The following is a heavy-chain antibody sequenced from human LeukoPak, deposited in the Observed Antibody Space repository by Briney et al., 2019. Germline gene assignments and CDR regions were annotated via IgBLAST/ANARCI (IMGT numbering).Heavy chain of an antibody. D-gene: IGHD3-22*01. CDR1: EFTFSKYW. V-gene: IGHV3-7*01. J-gene: IGHJ4*02. CDR3: ARWRYYDSSGYYYYFDY. Sequence: GGPLRLSCAASEFTFSKYWMSWVRQAPGKGLEWVANINQDGSEKYYVDSVKGRFTISRDNAKNSLYLQMNSLRAEDTAVYYCARWRYYDSSGYYYYFDYWGLGTLVTVSS. CDR2: INQDGSEK.